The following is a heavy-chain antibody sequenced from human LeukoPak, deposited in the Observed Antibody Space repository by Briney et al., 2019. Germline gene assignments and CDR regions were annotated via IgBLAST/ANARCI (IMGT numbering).Heavy chain of an antibody. D-gene: IGHD3-9*01. Sequence: GGSLRLSCAASGFTFSNLARSWVRQAPGKGLEWVSAITGGGSGIYYADSMKSRFTISRDNSKNTLYLQINSLRAEDTAVYYCAKWGDYDVLTGYYVSDYWGQGTLVTVSS. CDR3: AKWGDYDVLTGYYVSDY. CDR2: ITGGGSGI. CDR1: GFTFSNLA. V-gene: IGHV3-23*01. J-gene: IGHJ4*02.